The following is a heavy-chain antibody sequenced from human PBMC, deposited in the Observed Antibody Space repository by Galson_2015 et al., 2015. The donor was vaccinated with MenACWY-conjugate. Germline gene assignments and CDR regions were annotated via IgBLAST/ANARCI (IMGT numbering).Heavy chain of an antibody. CDR3: AKDMAVDGMWYFDY. V-gene: IGHV3-23*01. CDR2: ISSSGGRP. J-gene: IGHJ4*02. CDR1: GYTFSTYA. Sequence: FLRLSCAASGYTFSTYAMTWVRQAPGKGLEWVSSISSSGGRPYYADSVKGRFTISRDNSKNTLYLQMNNLRAEDTALYYCAKDMAVDGMWYFDYWGQGTLVTVSS. D-gene: IGHD1-14*01.